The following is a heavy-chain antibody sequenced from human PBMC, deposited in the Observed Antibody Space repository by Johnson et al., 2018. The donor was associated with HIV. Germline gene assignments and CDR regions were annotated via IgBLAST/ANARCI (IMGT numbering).Heavy chain of an antibody. Sequence: VQLVESGGGLAQPGGSLRLSCAASGITVSSNYMSWVRQAPGKGLEWVSVIYSGGSTYHADSVKGRFTISRDNSKNTVYLQMNSLRAEDTAVYYCARAGGAGIDAFDIWGQGTMVTVSS. CDR2: IYSGGST. V-gene: IGHV3-66*01. D-gene: IGHD1-26*01. CDR3: ARAGGAGIDAFDI. J-gene: IGHJ3*02. CDR1: GITVSSNY.